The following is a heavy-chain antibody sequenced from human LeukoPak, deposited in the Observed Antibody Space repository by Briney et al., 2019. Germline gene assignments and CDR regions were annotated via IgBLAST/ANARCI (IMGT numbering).Heavy chain of an antibody. D-gene: IGHD3-22*01. J-gene: IGHJ4*02. CDR2: IYYSGSI. CDR3: ARENPSGYYNRPIDY. V-gene: IGHV4-59*01. Sequence: SETLSLTCTVSGASISSYYWSWIRQPPGKGLGWIGDIYYSGSIKYNPSLKSRVTMSVDTSKNQSSLKLSSVTAADTAIYYCARENPSGYYNRPIDYWGQGTLVTVSS. CDR1: GASISSYY.